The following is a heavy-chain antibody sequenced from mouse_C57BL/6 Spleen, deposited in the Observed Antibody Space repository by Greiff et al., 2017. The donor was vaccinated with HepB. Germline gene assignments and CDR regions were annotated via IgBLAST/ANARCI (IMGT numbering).Heavy chain of an antibody. CDR3: ARVAYYSTYYFDY. CDR2: IYPGSGNT. V-gene: IGHV1-76*01. D-gene: IGHD2-5*01. CDR1: GYTFTDYY. Sequence: QVQLQQSGAELVRPGASVKPSCKASGYTFTDYYINWVKQRPGQGLEWIARIYPGSGNTYYNEKFKGKATLTAEKSSSTAYMQLSSLTSEDSAVYFCARVAYYSTYYFDYWGQGTTLTVSS. J-gene: IGHJ2*01.